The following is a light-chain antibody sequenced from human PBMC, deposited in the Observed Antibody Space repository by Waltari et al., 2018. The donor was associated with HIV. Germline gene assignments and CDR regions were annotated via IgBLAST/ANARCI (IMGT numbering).Light chain of an antibody. J-gene: IGLJ2*01. CDR3: CSYAGSYILV. CDR1: SSDVASYNY. V-gene: IGLV2-14*01. Sequence: QSALTQPASVSGSPGQSITISCTGTSSDVASYNYVSWYQLHPGKAPKLMIYEVSNRPSGVSNRFSGSKSGNTASLTISGLQAEDEADYYCCSYAGSYILVFGGGTKLTVL. CDR2: EVS.